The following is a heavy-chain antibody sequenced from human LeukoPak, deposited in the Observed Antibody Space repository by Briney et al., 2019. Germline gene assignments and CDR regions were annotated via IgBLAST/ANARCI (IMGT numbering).Heavy chain of an antibody. CDR3: ARLDIVVVPAALAQG. Sequence: GGSLRLSCAASGFTFSSYGMHWVRQAPGKGLEWVAFIRYDGSNKYYADSVKGRFTISRDNSKNTLYLQMNSLRAEDTAVYYCARLDIVVVPAALAQGWGQGTLVTVSS. CDR2: IRYDGSNK. V-gene: IGHV3-30*02. J-gene: IGHJ4*02. D-gene: IGHD2-2*03. CDR1: GFTFSSYG.